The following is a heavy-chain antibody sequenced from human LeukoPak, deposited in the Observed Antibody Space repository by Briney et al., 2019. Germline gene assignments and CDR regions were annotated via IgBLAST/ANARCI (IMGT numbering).Heavy chain of an antibody. J-gene: IGHJ5*02. CDR2: INPNSGGT. V-gene: IGHV1-2*02. D-gene: IGHD3-10*01. Sequence: ASVKVSCKASGYTFTGYYMHWVRQAPGHRLEWMGWINPNSGGTNYAQKFQGTVTMTRDTPISTAYMELSRLRSDDTAVYYCAREGNYYGSGSTINWFDPWGQGTLVTVSS. CDR1: GYTFTGYY. CDR3: AREGNYYGSGSTINWFDP.